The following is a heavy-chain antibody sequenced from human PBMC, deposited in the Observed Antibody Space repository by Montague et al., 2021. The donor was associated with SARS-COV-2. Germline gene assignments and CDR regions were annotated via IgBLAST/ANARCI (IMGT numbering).Heavy chain of an antibody. CDR2: ISSSGGI. J-gene: IGHJ4*02. CDR3: ARQYIGYNRRFDY. Sequence: SETLSLTCTVSGSISGYYWTWIRQSAGKGLEWIGRISSSGGIDYNASLKSRVTMSLDTSKIQLSLKLSSVTAADTAVYHCARQYIGYNRRFDYWGQGTLVTVSS. CDR1: GSISGYY. V-gene: IGHV4-4*07. D-gene: IGHD5-12*01.